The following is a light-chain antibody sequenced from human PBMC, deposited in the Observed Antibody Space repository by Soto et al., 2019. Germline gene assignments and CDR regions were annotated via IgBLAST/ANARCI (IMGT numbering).Light chain of an antibody. V-gene: IGKV3-11*01. J-gene: IGKJ5*01. CDR2: DAS. Sequence: EIVMTQSPATLSVSTGERATLSCRASQSVSSNYLAWYQQKPGQAPRLLIYDASNRATGIPARFSGSGSGTDFTLTISSLEPEDFAVYYCQQRSNWPPKITFGQGTRLEI. CDR3: QQRSNWPPKIT. CDR1: QSVSSNY.